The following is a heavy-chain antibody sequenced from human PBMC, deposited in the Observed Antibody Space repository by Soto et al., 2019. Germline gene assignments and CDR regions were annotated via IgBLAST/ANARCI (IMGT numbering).Heavy chain of an antibody. V-gene: IGHV3-23*01. Sequence: GGSLRLSCAASGFTFSSYAMSWVRQAPGKGLEWVSAISGSGGSTYYADSVKGRFTISRDNSKNTLYLQMSSLRAEDTAVYYCANGGLVVPAAIAYYGMDVGGQGTTVTVSS. CDR3: ANGGLVVPAAIAYYGMDV. CDR2: ISGSGGST. CDR1: GFTFSSYA. D-gene: IGHD2-2*02. J-gene: IGHJ6*02.